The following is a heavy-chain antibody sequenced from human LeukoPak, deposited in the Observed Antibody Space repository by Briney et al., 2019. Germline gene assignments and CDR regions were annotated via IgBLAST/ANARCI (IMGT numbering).Heavy chain of an antibody. CDR1: GGSISSYY. J-gene: IGHJ5*02. CDR3: ARVRGRGYNWFDP. V-gene: IGHV4-4*07. Sequence: SETLSLTCTVSGGSISSYYWSWIRQPAAKGLEWMGRIYSSGSTSYNPSLKSRVTMSVDTSKNQFSLKLNSVTAADTAVYYCARVRGRGYNWFDPWGQGTLVTVSS. CDR2: IYSSGST. D-gene: IGHD3-16*01.